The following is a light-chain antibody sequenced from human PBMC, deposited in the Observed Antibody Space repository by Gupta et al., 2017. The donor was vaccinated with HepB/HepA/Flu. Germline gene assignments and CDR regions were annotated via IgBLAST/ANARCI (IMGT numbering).Light chain of an antibody. V-gene: IGKV1-39*01. CDR3: QQSYNTPRT. Sequence: DIQMTTSPPSLSASVGDRVTITCRASQTSNTYLNWYQQRPGKAPKVLIYAASHLLTGVPSRFTGRGSGTEFTLTISNLQPDDFAIYDCQQSYNTPRTFGQGTKVEMK. J-gene: IGKJ1*01. CDR2: AAS. CDR1: QTSNTY.